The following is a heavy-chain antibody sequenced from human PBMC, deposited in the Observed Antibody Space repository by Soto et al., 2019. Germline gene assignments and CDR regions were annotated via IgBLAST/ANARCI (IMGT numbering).Heavy chain of an antibody. CDR2: IIPTFGTA. D-gene: IGHD3-9*01. Sequence: QVQLVQSGAEVKKPGSSVKVSCKASGGTFSSYAISWVRQAPGQGLEWMGGIIPTFGTANYAQKFQGRVTITADESTSTAYMELSSLSSEDTAVYYCERGVRILTGYSNGMDVWGQGTTVTVSS. CDR3: ERGVRILTGYSNGMDV. J-gene: IGHJ6*02. V-gene: IGHV1-69*01. CDR1: GGTFSSYA.